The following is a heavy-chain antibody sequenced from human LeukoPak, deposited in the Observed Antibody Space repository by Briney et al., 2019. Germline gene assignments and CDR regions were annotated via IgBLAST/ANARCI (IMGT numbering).Heavy chain of an antibody. CDR3: VKDGPSILRYLGDY. V-gene: IGHV3-30*02. D-gene: IGHD3-9*01. CDR1: GFNFRTYG. J-gene: IGHJ4*02. Sequence: PGGSLRLSCAASGFNFRTYGMHWVRQAPGKGLVWVAFIRYDGSKKYYADSVKGRFTISRDNSKNTLYLQMNSLRAEDTAVYYCVKDGPSILRYLGDYWGQGTLVTVSS. CDR2: IRYDGSKK.